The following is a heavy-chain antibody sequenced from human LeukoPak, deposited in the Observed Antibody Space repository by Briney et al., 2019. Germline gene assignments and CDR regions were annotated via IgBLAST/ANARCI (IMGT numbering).Heavy chain of an antibody. V-gene: IGHV4-39*07. CDR2: IYYSGST. J-gene: IGHJ3*02. CDR1: GGSISSSSYY. Sequence: SETLSLTCTVSGGSISSSSYYWGWIRQPPGKGLEWIGSIYYSGSTYYNPSLKSRVTISVDTSKNQFSLKLSSVTAADTAVYYCARGLMGLWRFNDAFDIWGQGTMVTVSS. D-gene: IGHD5-18*01. CDR3: ARGLMGLWRFNDAFDI.